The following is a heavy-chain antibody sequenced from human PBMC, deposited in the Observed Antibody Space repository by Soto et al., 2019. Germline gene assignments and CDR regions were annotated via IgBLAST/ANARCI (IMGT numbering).Heavy chain of an antibody. Sequence: ASVKVSCKASGYIFTNHYIHWVRQAPGQGLEWMGIINPSGGSTNYLQKFQGRITMTRDTSTSTVYMELSSLRSEDTAVYFCARADYYDSSVFYYDCGGQGPLVTVPS. CDR1: GYIFTNHY. CDR2: INPSGGST. CDR3: ARADYYDSSVFYYDC. J-gene: IGHJ4*02. V-gene: IGHV1-46*01. D-gene: IGHD3-22*01.